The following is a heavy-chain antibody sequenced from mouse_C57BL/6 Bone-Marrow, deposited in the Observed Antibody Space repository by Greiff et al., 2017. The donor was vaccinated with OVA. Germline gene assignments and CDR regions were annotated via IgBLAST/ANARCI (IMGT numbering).Heavy chain of an antibody. D-gene: IGHD2-4*01. CDR2: ISDGGSYT. CDR3: ARVTAPITTFAY. J-gene: IGHJ3*01. Sequence: DVKLVESGGGLVKPGGSLKLSCAASGFTFSSYAMSWVRQTPEKRLEWVATISDGGSYTYYPDNVKGRFTISRDNAKNNLYLQMSHLKSEDTAMYYCARVTAPITTFAYWGQGTLVTVSA. CDR1: GFTFSSYA. V-gene: IGHV5-4*03.